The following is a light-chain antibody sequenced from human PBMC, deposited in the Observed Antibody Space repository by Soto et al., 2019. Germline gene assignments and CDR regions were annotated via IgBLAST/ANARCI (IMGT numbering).Light chain of an antibody. V-gene: IGKV1-39*01. Sequence: DIQMTQSPSSLSASVGDRVTITCRASQGISTYLNWYQQKPGKAPKLLIYAASSLQSGVPSRFSGSGSGTDFTLTISSLQPEDFATYYCQQSYRTPLTFGQGTKVESK. J-gene: IGKJ1*01. CDR1: QGISTY. CDR3: QQSYRTPLT. CDR2: AAS.